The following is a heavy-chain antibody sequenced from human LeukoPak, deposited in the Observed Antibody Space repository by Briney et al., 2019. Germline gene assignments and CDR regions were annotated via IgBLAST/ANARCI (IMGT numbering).Heavy chain of an antibody. CDR1: GGSMSNRY. D-gene: IGHD3-22*01. V-gene: IGHV4-59*11. J-gene: IGHJ1*01. CDR3: ARLSSGRPHEYHQH. Sequence: SETLSLTCTVSGGSMSNRYWSWVRQPPGNGLEWIAYVYSNGATNYNPSLKSRATISLDTSKNQFSLKLTSVTAADTAVYFCARLSSGRPHEYHQHWGQGTLVSVSS. CDR2: VYSNGAT.